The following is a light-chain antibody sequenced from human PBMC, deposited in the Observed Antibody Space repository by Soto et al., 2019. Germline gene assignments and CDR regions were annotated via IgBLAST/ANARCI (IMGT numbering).Light chain of an antibody. CDR2: ADD. CDR3: QSYDATSVV. CDR1: GGNIANNY. J-gene: IGLJ2*01. V-gene: IGLV6-57*02. Sequence: NFMLTQPHSVSESPGKTVTISCAASGGNIANNYVQWYQQRPGSAPSVVIYADDQRPSGVPDRFSGSIDSSSNSASLIISVLRTEDEADYSCQSYDATSVVFGGGTKLTVL.